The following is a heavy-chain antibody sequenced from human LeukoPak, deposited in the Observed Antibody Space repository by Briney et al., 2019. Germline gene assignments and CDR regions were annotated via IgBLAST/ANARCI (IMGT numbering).Heavy chain of an antibody. CDR1: GYTFTSFG. V-gene: IGHV1-18*01. J-gene: IGHJ4*02. D-gene: IGHD2-2*01. CDR3: ARDCSTTSCLFDY. Sequence: ASVKVPCKASGYTFTSFGISWVRQAPGQGLEWMGWISAYNANTNYAQKLQGRVTMTTDTSTSTAYMELRSLRSDDTAVYYCARDCSTTSCLFDYWGQGTLVTVSS. CDR2: ISAYNANT.